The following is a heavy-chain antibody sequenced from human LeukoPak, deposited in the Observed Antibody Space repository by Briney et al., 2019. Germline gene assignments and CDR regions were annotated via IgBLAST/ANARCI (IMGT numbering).Heavy chain of an antibody. CDR1: GFTFRSNW. V-gene: IGHV3-7*01. CDR2: IKQDGSER. D-gene: IGHD3-10*01. CDR3: ARDPYGSGGYYDY. Sequence: WGSLRLSCAASGFTFRSNWMSWVRHAPGKGLEWLANIKQDGSERNYVDSVKGRFTISRDNAKNSLYLQMNYLRAEDTAIYYCARDPYGSGGYYDYWGQGTLVTVSS. J-gene: IGHJ4*02.